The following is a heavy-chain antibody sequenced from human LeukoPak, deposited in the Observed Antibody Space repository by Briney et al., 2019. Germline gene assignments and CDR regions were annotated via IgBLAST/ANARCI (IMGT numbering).Heavy chain of an antibody. J-gene: IGHJ4*02. CDR2: IYTSGIT. V-gene: IGHV4-4*07. CDR3: AGQDYDILTGYSPGGFDY. CDR1: GGSISSNY. Sequence: SETLSLTCTVSGGSISSNYRSWLRQPAGKGMEWIGRIYTSGITNYNPSLKSRVTMSVDTSKNQFSLKLSSVTAADTAVYYCAGQDYDILTGYSPGGFDYWGQGTLVTVSS. D-gene: IGHD3-9*01.